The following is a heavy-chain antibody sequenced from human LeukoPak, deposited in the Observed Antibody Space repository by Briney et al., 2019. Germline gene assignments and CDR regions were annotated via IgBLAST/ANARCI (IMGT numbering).Heavy chain of an antibody. CDR1: LDDIYNHY. J-gene: IGHJ4*02. Sequence: SETLSLTCSVSLDDIYNHYWSWVRQPPRKEAEWIAYIYYTGTTSGRTDYNPSLQSRVSISIDTSKGQFSLRLDSVTAADTAFYYCAEIPRIWSQGILVTVSS. D-gene: IGHD5-24*01. CDR2: IYYTGTTSGRT. CDR3: AEIPRI. V-gene: IGHV4-59*11.